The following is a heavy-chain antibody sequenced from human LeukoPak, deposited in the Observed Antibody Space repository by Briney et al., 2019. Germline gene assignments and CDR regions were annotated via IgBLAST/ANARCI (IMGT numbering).Heavy chain of an antibody. Sequence: ASVKVSCKASGYTFTSYGISWVRQAPGQGLEWMGWISAYNGNTNYAQKLQGRVTMTTDTSTSTAYMELSSLRSEDTAVYYCARDGTFKGAAAGTNWFDPWGQGTLVTVSS. V-gene: IGHV1-18*01. D-gene: IGHD6-13*01. CDR3: ARDGTFKGAAAGTNWFDP. CDR2: ISAYNGNT. J-gene: IGHJ5*02. CDR1: GYTFTSYG.